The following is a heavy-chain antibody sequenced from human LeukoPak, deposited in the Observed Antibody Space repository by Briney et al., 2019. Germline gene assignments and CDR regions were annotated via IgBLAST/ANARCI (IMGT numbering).Heavy chain of an antibody. CDR2: IKQDGSEK. CDR1: GFTFSSYW. D-gene: IGHD6-13*01. V-gene: IGHV3-7*01. Sequence: GGSLRLSCAASGFTFSSYWMSWVRQAPGKGLGWVANIKQDGSEKYYVDSVKGRFTISRDNAKNSLYLQMNSLRAEDTAVYYCARVYSSSWYYYYYYMDVWGKGTTVTVSS. J-gene: IGHJ6*03. CDR3: ARVYSSSWYYYYYYMDV.